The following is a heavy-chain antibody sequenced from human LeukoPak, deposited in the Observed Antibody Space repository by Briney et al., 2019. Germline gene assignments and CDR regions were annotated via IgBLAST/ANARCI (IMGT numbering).Heavy chain of an antibody. CDR3: VKDKSELLGWFDP. J-gene: IGHJ5*02. Sequence: GGSLKLSCTPSGFSVITHAMGWVRQAPGKEPQWVSSITSSGSNTFYADSVKGRFTISRDNAKNAVYLQMNSLRVEDTALYYCVKDKSELLGWFDPWGQGTLVIVSS. CDR2: ITSSGSNT. CDR1: GFSVITHA. V-gene: IGHV3-23*01. D-gene: IGHD1-7*01.